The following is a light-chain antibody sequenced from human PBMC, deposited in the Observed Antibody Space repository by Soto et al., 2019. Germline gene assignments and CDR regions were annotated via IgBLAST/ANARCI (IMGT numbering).Light chain of an antibody. Sequence: EIVMTQSPETLSVYPGERATLSCRASQSVSSNLAWYQQKPGQAPRLLIYGASTRATGIPARFSGSGSGTEFTLTLSSLQSEDFAVYYCQQYNNWPPYTFGQGTKLEIK. V-gene: IGKV3-15*01. CDR3: QQYNNWPPYT. J-gene: IGKJ2*01. CDR2: GAS. CDR1: QSVSSN.